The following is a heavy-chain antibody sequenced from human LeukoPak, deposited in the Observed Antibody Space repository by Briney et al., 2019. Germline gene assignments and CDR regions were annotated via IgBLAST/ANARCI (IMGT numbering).Heavy chain of an antibody. D-gene: IGHD2-21*01. CDR2: ISYDGENE. J-gene: IGHJ4*02. CDR3: AKDQRPRVMFTDPFDY. Sequence: PGGSLRLSCAASGFNFNDYARHWIRQAPAKGLEGVALISYDGENEYYADSVKGRFTISRDNSNNTLSLQMNSLRPDDTAVYYCAKDQRPRVMFTDPFDYWGLGTLVTVSS. V-gene: IGHV3-30*18. CDR1: GFNFNDYA.